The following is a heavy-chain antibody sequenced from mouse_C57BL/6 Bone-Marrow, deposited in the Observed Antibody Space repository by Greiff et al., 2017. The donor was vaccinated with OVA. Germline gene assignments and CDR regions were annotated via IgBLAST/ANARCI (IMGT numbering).Heavy chain of an antibody. D-gene: IGHD2-5*01. J-gene: IGHJ3*01. CDR1: GYTFTSHW. V-gene: IGHV1-55*01. Sequence: QVQLKQPGAELVKPGASVKMSCKASGYTFTSHWITWVKQRPGQGLEWIGDIYHGSGSTNYNEKFNSKATLTVDTSSSTAYMQISSLTSEDAAVYYCARSYYSNPFADWGQGTLVTVSA. CDR3: ARSYYSNPFAD. CDR2: IYHGSGST.